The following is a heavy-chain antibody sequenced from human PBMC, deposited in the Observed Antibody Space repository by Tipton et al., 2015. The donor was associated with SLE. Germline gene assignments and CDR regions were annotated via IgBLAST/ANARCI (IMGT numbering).Heavy chain of an antibody. Sequence: TLSLTCTVSGDSIISSYWSWIRQPPGKGLEWIGHVYYNGDTYYNPSLKSRVSLSVDTSKNQFSLRLSSVTSADTAVYYCARGLVTWRGAIVGVDVWGQGTTVNVSS. CDR1: GDSIISSY. D-gene: IGHD2-21*02. J-gene: IGHJ6*02. CDR3: ARGLVTWRGAIVGVDV. V-gene: IGHV4-59*01. CDR2: VYYNGDT.